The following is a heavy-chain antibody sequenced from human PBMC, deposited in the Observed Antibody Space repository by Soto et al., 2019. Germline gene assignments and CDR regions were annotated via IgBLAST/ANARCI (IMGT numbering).Heavy chain of an antibody. CDR2: TSAYKGNT. CDR3: ARRQWLVGGYYYGMDV. V-gene: IGHV1-18*01. CDR1: GYTFTSYG. Sequence: QVQLVQYGAEVKKPGASVKVSCKASGYTFTSYGISWVRQAPGQGLEWMGWTSAYKGNTNYAQKLQGRVTMTTDTSTSTAYMELRSLRSHDTAVYYCARRQWLVGGYYYGMDVWGQGTTVTVSS. J-gene: IGHJ6*02. D-gene: IGHD6-19*01.